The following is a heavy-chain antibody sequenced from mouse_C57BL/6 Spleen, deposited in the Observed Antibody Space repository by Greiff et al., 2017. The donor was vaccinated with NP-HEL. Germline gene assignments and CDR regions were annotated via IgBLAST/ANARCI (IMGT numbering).Heavy chain of an antibody. V-gene: IGHV1-82*01. CDR2: IYPGDGGT. J-gene: IGHJ2*01. CDR1: GYAFSSSW. CDR3: TREGTAVFDY. Sequence: QVQLQQSGPELVKPGASVKISCKASGYAFSSSWMNWVKQRPGKGLEWIGRIYPGDGGTNYNGKFKGKATLTADKSSSTAYMQRSSLTSEDSAVYCGTREGTAVFDYWGQGTTLTVSS. D-gene: IGHD3-3*01.